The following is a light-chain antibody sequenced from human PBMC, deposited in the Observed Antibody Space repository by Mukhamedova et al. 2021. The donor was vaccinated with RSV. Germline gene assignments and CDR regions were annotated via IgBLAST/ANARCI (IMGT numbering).Light chain of an antibody. CDR2: DAS. CDR1: SVRSN. V-gene: IGKV3-15*01. Sequence: SVRSNLAWYQQKPGQAPRLLIYDASTRATGFPARFSGSGSGTDFTLTISSLQSEDFAIYYCQQYNDWWTFGQGTKVEIK. CDR3: QQYNDWWT. J-gene: IGKJ1*01.